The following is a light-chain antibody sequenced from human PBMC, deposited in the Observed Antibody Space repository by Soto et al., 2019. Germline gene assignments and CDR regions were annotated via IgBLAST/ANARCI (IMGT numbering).Light chain of an antibody. V-gene: IGLV7-43*01. CDR1: TGAVTSGYY. Sequence: QAVVTQEPSLTVSPGETVTLTCASGTGAVTSGYYPNWFQQKPGQAPRPLIYSISNKHSWTPARFSGSLLGDKAALTLSGVQPEDEAEYYCLLYYGGAQVFGGGTKLTVL. J-gene: IGLJ3*02. CDR2: SIS. CDR3: LLYYGGAQV.